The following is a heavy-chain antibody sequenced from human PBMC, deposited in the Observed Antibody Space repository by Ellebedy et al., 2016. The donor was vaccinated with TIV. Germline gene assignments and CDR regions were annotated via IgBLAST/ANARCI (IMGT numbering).Heavy chain of an antibody. D-gene: IGHD2-21*02. CDR2: IYSGGST. CDR1: GFTVSSNY. J-gene: IGHJ4*02. Sequence: GESLKISCAASGFTVSSNYMSWVRQAPGRGLEWVSVIYSGGSTYYADSVKGRFTISRDNAKNTLYLQMNSLRAEDTAVYYCARGGGCGRGDCWAFDYWGQGIMVTVSS. CDR3: ARGGGCGRGDCWAFDY. V-gene: IGHV3-66*01.